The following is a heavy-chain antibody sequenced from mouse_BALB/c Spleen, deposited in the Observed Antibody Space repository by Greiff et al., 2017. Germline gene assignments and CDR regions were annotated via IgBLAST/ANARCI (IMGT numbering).Heavy chain of an antibody. Sequence: VQLKQSGGGLVQPGGSRKLSCAASGFTFSSFGMHWVRQAPEKGLEWVAYISSGSSTIYYADTVKGRFTISRDNPKNTLFLQMTSLRSEDTAMYYCARSGSSYYAMDYWGQGTSVTVSS. CDR2: ISSGSSTI. D-gene: IGHD1-1*01. J-gene: IGHJ4*01. CDR1: GFTFSSFG. V-gene: IGHV5-17*02. CDR3: ARSGSSYYAMDY.